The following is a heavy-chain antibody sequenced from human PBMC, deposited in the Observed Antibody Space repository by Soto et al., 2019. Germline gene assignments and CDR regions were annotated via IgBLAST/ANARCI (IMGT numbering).Heavy chain of an antibody. Sequence: EVQLVESGGGLVQPGGSLRLSCAASGFTFSNYWMSWVRQAPGKGLEWVANIKQDGSEKYYVDSVKGRFIISRDNAKNSLYLQMNSLIPEDTAVYYCARGCAGYSSSWYNYWGQGTLVTVSS. CDR1: GFTFSNYW. CDR3: ARGCAGYSSSWYNY. J-gene: IGHJ4*02. V-gene: IGHV3-7*05. CDR2: IKQDGSEK. D-gene: IGHD6-13*01.